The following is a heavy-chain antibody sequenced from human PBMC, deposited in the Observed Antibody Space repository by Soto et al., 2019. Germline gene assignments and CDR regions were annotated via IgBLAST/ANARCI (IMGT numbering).Heavy chain of an antibody. Sequence: QVLLQESGPRLLRPSETLSLTCTVSGGSFKSGSYYWSWVRQPPGKGLEWIGYVYYTGRTSYSPSLKSRVTISADTSKNQFSLILTSVTAADTAVYYCARDYDSFDQWGQGSLVTVSS. CDR1: GGSFKSGSYY. CDR2: VYYTGRT. D-gene: IGHD3-16*01. CDR3: ARDYDSFDQ. V-gene: IGHV4-61*01. J-gene: IGHJ4*02.